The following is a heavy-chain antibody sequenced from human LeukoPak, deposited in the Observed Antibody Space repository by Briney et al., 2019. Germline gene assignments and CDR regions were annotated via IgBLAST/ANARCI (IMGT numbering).Heavy chain of an antibody. CDR2: IKSDRAGT. V-gene: IGHV3-74*01. CDR1: GFSFSSFW. CDR3: AELGITMIGGV. Sequence: GGSLRLSCAASGFSFSSFWMHWVRQAPGKGLVWVSGIKSDRAGTSYVDSVKGRFTISRDNAKNSLYLQMNSLRAEDTAVYYCAELGITMIGGVWGKGTTVTISS. J-gene: IGHJ6*04. D-gene: IGHD3-10*02.